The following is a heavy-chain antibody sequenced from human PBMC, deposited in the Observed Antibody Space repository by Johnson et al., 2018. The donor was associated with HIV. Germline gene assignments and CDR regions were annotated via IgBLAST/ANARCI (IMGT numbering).Heavy chain of an antibody. D-gene: IGHD6-13*01. CDR2: IYSGGST. CDR3: ARDGESQQLPLGDAFDV. CDR1: GFSVSNTY. V-gene: IGHV3-66*01. J-gene: IGHJ3*01. Sequence: VQLVESGGGLVEPGGSLRLSCGASGFSVSNTYMNWVRQAPGKGLEWVSVIYSGGSTYYAYSVRGRFTISRDNSKNALYLQMSSLRVEDTAMYYCARDGESQQLPLGDAFDVWGQGTMVTVSS.